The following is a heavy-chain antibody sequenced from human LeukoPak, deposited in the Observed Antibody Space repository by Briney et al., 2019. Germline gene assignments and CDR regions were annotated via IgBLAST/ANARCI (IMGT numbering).Heavy chain of an antibody. CDR3: ARAAPNYGGNSWFDY. D-gene: IGHD4-23*01. CDR1: GLTFSTYS. Sequence: PGGSLRLSCAASGLTFSTYSMNWVRQAPGKGLEWVSSISSSSSYIYYADSVKGRFTISRDNAKNSLYLQMNSLRAEDTAVYYCARAAPNYGGNSWFDYWGQGTLVTVSS. J-gene: IGHJ4*02. CDR2: ISSSSSYI. V-gene: IGHV3-21*01.